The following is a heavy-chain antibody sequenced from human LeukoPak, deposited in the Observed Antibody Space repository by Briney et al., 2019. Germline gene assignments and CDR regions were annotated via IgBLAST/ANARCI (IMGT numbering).Heavy chain of an antibody. V-gene: IGHV4-59*01. Sequence: SETLSLTCTVSGGSISSYYWSWIRQPPGKGLEWIGYIYYSGSTNYNPSLKSRVTISVDTSKNQFSLKLSSVTAADTAVYYCARGSEGLRLGELSLLFDYWGQGTLVTVSS. D-gene: IGHD3-16*02. CDR3: ARGSEGLRLGELSLLFDY. CDR1: GGSISSYY. J-gene: IGHJ4*02. CDR2: IYYSGST.